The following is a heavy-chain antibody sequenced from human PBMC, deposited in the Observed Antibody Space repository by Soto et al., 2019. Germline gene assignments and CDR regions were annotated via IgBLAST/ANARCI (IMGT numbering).Heavy chain of an antibody. CDR1: GYSFTSYW. V-gene: IGHV5-10-1*01. CDR3: ARRGLGVPAFDI. CDR2: MDPSDSYT. J-gene: IGHJ3*02. Sequence: GESLKISCKRSGYSFTSYWISWVRQMPGKGLEWMGTMDPSDSYTNYSPSFQGHVTISADKSISTAYLQWSSLKASDTAMYYCARRGLGVPAFDIWGQGTMVTVSS. D-gene: IGHD3-10*01.